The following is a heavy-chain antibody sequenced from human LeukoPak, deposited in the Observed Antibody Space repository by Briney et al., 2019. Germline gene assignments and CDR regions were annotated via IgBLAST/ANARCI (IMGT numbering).Heavy chain of an antibody. CDR3: AKDPRPPLWFGEVGAFDI. D-gene: IGHD3-10*01. V-gene: IGHV3-23*01. CDR1: GFTFSDAW. CDR2: ISGSGGST. J-gene: IGHJ3*02. Sequence: PGGSLRLSCAASGFTFSDAWMSWVRQAPGKGLEWVSAISGSGGSTYYADSVKGRFTISRDNSKNTLYLQMNSLRAEDTAVYYCAKDPRPPLWFGEVGAFDIWGQGTMVTVSS.